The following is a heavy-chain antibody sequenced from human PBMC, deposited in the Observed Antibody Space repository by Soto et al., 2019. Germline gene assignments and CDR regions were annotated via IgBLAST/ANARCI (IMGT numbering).Heavy chain of an antibody. J-gene: IGHJ4*02. D-gene: IGHD6-13*01. CDR1: SDSISSYY. Sequence: LSLTCTVSSDSISSYYWSWIRQPPGKRLEWIGYISYSGSTDYNPSLKSRVTISGDTSKNQFSLKVSSVTAADTAVYYCARGTSWQLPFDYWGQGTLVTVSS. CDR3: ARGTSWQLPFDY. V-gene: IGHV4-59*01. CDR2: ISYSGST.